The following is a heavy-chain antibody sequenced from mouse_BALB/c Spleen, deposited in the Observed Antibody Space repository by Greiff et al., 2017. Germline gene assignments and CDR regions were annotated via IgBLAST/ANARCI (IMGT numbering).Heavy chain of an antibody. V-gene: IGHV1-15*01. CDR2: IDPETGGT. J-gene: IGHJ4*01. Sequence: VKLVESGAELVRPGASVTLSCKASGYTFTDYEMHWVKQTPVHGLEWIGAIDPETGGTAYNQKFKGKATLTADKSSSTAYMELRSLTSEDSAIYYCTRHYAMDYWGQGTSVTVSS. CDR3: TRHYAMDY. CDR1: GYTFTDYE.